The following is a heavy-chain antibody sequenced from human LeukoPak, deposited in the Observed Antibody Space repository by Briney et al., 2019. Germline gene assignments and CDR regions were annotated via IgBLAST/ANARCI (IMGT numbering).Heavy chain of an antibody. CDR3: AKGLRSYWSFDL. Sequence: GGSLRLSRAASGFTFSSYAMSWVRQAPGKGLEWVSVISGSGGSIYYADSVKGRSTIFRDNSKNTLYLQMNSLRAEDTAVYYCAKGLRSYWSFDLWGRGTLVTVSS. CDR1: GFTFSSYA. J-gene: IGHJ2*01. CDR2: ISGSGGSI. V-gene: IGHV3-23*01.